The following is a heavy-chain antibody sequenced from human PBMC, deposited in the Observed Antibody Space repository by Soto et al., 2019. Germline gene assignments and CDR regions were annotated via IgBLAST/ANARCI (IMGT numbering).Heavy chain of an antibody. Sequence: QVQLVQSGAEVKKPGASVKVSCKASGYTFTGYYMHWVRQAPGQGLEWMGWINPNSGGTNYAQKFQGWGTMTRNTSISTAYMELSRLRSDDTAVYSCPRSRIRGNVDFWGQGTLVTVSS. J-gene: IGHJ4*02. CDR2: INPNSGGT. CDR3: PRSRIRGNVDF. V-gene: IGHV1-2*04. D-gene: IGHD1-1*01. CDR1: GYTFTGYY.